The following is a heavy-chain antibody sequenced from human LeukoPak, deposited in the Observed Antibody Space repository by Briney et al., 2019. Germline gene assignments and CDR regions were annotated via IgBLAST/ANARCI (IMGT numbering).Heavy chain of an antibody. CDR3: ARLVGNYYDSSGYYYFDY. CDR1: GGSISSYY. CDR2: IYYSGST. J-gene: IGHJ4*02. D-gene: IGHD3-22*01. Sequence: SETLSLTRTVSGGSISSYYWSWIRQPPGKGLEWIGYIYYSGSTNYNPSLKSRVTISVDTSKNQFSLKLSSVTAADTAVYYCARLVGNYYDSSGYYYFDYWGQGTLVTVSS. V-gene: IGHV4-59*08.